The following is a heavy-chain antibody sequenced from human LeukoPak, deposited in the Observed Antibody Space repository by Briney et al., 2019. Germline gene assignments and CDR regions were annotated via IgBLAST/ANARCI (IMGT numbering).Heavy chain of an antibody. CDR3: AKDKGSELWFGALYGMDV. Sequence: GGSLRLSCAASGFTFSSYGMHWVRQAPGKGLEWVAVISYDGSNKYYADSVKGRFTISRDNSKNTMYLQMNSLRAEDTAVYYCAKDKGSELWFGALYGMDVWGQGTTVTVSS. J-gene: IGHJ6*02. CDR1: GFTFSSYG. CDR2: ISYDGSNK. V-gene: IGHV3-30*18. D-gene: IGHD3-10*01.